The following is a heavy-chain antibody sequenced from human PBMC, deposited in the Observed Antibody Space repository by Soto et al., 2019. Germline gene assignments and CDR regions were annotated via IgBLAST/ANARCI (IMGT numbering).Heavy chain of an antibody. V-gene: IGHV3-30*18. CDR3: AKGDTAMGPYYYYGMDV. CDR2: ISYDGSNK. Sequence: PGGSLRLSCAASGFTFSSYAMHWVRQAPGKGLEWVAVISYDGSNKYYAASVKGRFTISRDNSKNTLYLQMNSLRAEDTAVYYCAKGDTAMGPYYYYGMDVWGQGTTVTVSS. CDR1: GFTFSSYA. D-gene: IGHD5-18*01. J-gene: IGHJ6*02.